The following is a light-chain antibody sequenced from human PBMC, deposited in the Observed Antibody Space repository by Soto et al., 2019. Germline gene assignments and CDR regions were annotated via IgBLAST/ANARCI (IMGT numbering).Light chain of an antibody. Sequence: DIQMTQSPSSLSASVGDRVTITCRASQSISNYLNWYQQKPGKAPKFLIYAASSLQSGVPSRFSGRGSGTDFNLTISSLQPEDVAIYDCQQSYSTPLTFGGGTKVEIK. CDR1: QSISNY. CDR2: AAS. J-gene: IGKJ4*01. CDR3: QQSYSTPLT. V-gene: IGKV1-39*01.